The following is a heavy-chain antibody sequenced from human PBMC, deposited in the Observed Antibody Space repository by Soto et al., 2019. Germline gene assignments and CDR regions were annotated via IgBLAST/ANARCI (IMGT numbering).Heavy chain of an antibody. CDR1: GYTFTSYY. Sequence: ASVKVSCKASGYTFTSYYMHWVRQAPVQGLEWMGIINPSGGSTSYAQKFQGRVTMTRDTSTSTVYMELSSLRSEDTAVYYCAREFREFDFWSGQPRAPQAFDIWGQGTMVT. J-gene: IGHJ3*02. D-gene: IGHD3-3*01. V-gene: IGHV1-46*03. CDR3: AREFREFDFWSGQPRAPQAFDI. CDR2: INPSGGST.